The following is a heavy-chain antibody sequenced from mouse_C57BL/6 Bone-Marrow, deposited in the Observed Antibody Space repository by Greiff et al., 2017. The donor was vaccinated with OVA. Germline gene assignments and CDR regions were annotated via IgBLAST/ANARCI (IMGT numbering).Heavy chain of an antibody. J-gene: IGHJ2*01. D-gene: IGHD2-1*01. V-gene: IGHV1-69*01. CDR1: GYTFTSYW. CDR3: ARSYGKRRYLDY. Sequence: QVQLQQPGAELVMPGASVKLSCKASGYTFTSYWMHWVKQRPGQGLEWIGEIDPSDSYTNYNQKFKGKSTLTVDKSSSTAYMQLSSLTSEDSAVYYCARSYGKRRYLDYWGQGTTLTVSS. CDR2: IDPSDSYT.